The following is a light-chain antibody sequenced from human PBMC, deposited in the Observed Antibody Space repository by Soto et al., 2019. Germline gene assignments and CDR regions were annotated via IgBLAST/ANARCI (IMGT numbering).Light chain of an antibody. J-gene: IGLJ1*01. Sequence: QSVLTQAASVSGSPGQSITISCTGTSSDVGGYNYVSWYQHHPGKAPKLMIYEVSYRPSGVSNRFSGSKSGNTASLTISGLQAEDEAEYYCSSYTSSSTLYVFGTGTKLTVL. CDR1: SSDVGGYNY. CDR2: EVS. V-gene: IGLV2-14*01. CDR3: SSYTSSSTLYV.